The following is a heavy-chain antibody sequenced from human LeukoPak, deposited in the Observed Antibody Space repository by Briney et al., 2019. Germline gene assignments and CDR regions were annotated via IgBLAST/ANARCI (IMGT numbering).Heavy chain of an antibody. CDR3: ASLIAVASYYFDY. D-gene: IGHD6-19*01. Sequence: SETLSLTCTVSGGSISSYYWSWIRQPPGKGLEWIGYIYYSGSTNYNPSLKSRVTISVDTSKNQFSLKLSSVTAADTAVYYCASLIAVASYYFDYWGQGTLVTASP. J-gene: IGHJ4*02. CDR1: GGSISSYY. CDR2: IYYSGST. V-gene: IGHV4-59*01.